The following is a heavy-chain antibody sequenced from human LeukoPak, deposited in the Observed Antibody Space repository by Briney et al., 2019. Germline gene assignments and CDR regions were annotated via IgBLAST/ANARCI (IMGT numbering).Heavy chain of an antibody. CDR3: AKPHGSGSYYNYLGAFDI. J-gene: IGHJ3*02. CDR2: ISGSGGST. V-gene: IGHV3-23*01. Sequence: QAGGSLRLSCAASGFTFSSYAMSWVRQAPGKGLEWVSAISGSGGSTYYADSVKGRFTISRGNSKNTLYLQMNSLRAEDTAVYYCAKPHGSGSYYNYLGAFDIWGQGTMVTVSS. D-gene: IGHD3-10*01. CDR1: GFTFSSYA.